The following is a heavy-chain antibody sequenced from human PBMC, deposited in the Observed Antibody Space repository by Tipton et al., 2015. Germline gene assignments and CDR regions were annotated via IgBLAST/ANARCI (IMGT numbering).Heavy chain of an antibody. CDR2: INADGSIT. CDR1: GFTFGTHW. D-gene: IGHD3-22*01. Sequence: SLRLSCAASGFTFGTHWMHWVRQVPGKGLVWVSRINADGSITTYADSVKGRFAISRDNAKYTLYLQMNNLKLEDTAVYYCARVAYDSSGYYFDYWGQGTLVTVSS. J-gene: IGHJ4*02. CDR3: ARVAYDSSGYYFDY. V-gene: IGHV3-74*01.